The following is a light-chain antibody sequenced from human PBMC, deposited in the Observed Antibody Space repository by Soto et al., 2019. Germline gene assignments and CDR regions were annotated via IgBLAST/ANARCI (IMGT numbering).Light chain of an antibody. CDR1: QSVSSSY. J-gene: IGKJ1*01. CDR2: GAS. V-gene: IGKV3-20*01. CDR3: QQHGSSPTWT. Sequence: DIVLTQSPGTLSLSPGESATLSCRVSQSVSSSYLAWYQQKPGQAPRLLIYGASSRATGIPDRFSGSGSGTDFTLTISRLEPGDFAVYYCQQHGSSPTWTFGQGTKVDIK.